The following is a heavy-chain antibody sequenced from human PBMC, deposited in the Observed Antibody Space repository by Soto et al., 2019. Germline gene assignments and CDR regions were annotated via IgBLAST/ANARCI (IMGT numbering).Heavy chain of an antibody. D-gene: IGHD1-26*01. J-gene: IGHJ3*02. CDR3: ARDAFYRGNFDALDI. CDR2: MSSSSSTI. Sequence: DVQLVESGGGLVQPGGSLRLSCVASGFTFRSYSMNWVRQAPGKGLEWLSYMSSSSSTIYYADSVKGRFTISRDNAKNSLYLQMNSLGAEDTAVYYCARDAFYRGNFDALDIWGQGTMVTVSS. V-gene: IGHV3-48*01. CDR1: GFTFRSYS.